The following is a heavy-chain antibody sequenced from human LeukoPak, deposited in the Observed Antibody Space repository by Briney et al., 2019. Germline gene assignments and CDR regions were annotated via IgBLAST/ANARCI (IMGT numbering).Heavy chain of an antibody. CDR2: ISGSGVNT. V-gene: IGHV3-23*01. Sequence: PGGSLRLSCAASGFTFSSYAMSWVRQAPGKGLEWVSSISGSGVNTYYADSVKGRFTISRDNSKNTLYLQMNSLRAEDTAVYYCAKDNSGYDPHYYYYYMDVWGKGTTVTISS. J-gene: IGHJ6*03. D-gene: IGHD5-12*01. CDR3: AKDNSGYDPHYYYYYMDV. CDR1: GFTFSSYA.